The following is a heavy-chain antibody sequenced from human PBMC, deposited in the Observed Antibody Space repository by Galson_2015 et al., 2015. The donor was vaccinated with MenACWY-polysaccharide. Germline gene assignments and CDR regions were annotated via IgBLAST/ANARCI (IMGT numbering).Heavy chain of an antibody. Sequence: SLRLSCAVSGFTFRSNWMTWVRQAPGKGLEWVAVISYDSANKFYVESVQGRFTISRDNSKNTVYLQMNSLRPEDTAIYYCAKRFTPYDTSSGLDYWGQGTLVTVSS. CDR2: ISYDSANK. J-gene: IGHJ4*02. D-gene: IGHD3-22*01. V-gene: IGHV3-30-3*01. CDR3: AKRFTPYDTSSGLDY. CDR1: GFTFRSNW.